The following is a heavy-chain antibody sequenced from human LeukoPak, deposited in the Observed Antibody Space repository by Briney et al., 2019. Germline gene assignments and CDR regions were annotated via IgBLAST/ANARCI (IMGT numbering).Heavy chain of an antibody. D-gene: IGHD1-26*01. Sequence: PSETLSLTCTVSGYSISSAYYWGWIRQPPGKGLEWIGGIYHSESTYYNASLKSRVTISVDTSKNQFSLKLSSVTAADTAVYYCARLRGSYFDYWGQGTLVTVSS. CDR2: IYHSEST. CDR3: ARLRGSYFDY. J-gene: IGHJ4*02. V-gene: IGHV4-38-2*02. CDR1: GYSISSAYY.